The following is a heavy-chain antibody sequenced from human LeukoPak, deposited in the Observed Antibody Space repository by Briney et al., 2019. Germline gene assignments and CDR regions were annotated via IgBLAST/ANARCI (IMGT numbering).Heavy chain of an antibody. CDR3: ARGTVTTRRGYYYYYMDV. CDR2: IYYSGST. Sequence: SETLSLTCTVSGGSISSYYWSWIRQPPGKGLEWIGYIYYSGSTNYNPSLKSRVTISVDTSKNQFSLKLSSVTAADTAVYYCARGTVTTRRGYYYYYMDVWGKGTTVTVSS. V-gene: IGHV4-59*01. D-gene: IGHD4-17*01. CDR1: GGSISSYY. J-gene: IGHJ6*03.